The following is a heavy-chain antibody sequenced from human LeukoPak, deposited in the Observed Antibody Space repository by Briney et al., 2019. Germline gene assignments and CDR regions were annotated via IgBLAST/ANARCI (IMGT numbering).Heavy chain of an antibody. Sequence: GRSLRLSCAASGFTFSSYGMHWVRQAPGKGLEWVAVISYDGSNKYYADSVKGRFTISRDNSKNTLYLQMNSLRAEDAAVYYCAKVLRFLEWSLPLYGMDVWGQGTTVTVSS. D-gene: IGHD3-3*01. J-gene: IGHJ6*02. CDR3: AKVLRFLEWSLPLYGMDV. CDR1: GFTFSSYG. CDR2: ISYDGSNK. V-gene: IGHV3-30*18.